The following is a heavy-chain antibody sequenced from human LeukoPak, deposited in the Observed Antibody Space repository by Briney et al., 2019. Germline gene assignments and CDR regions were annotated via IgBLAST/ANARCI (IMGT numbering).Heavy chain of an antibody. D-gene: IGHD3-22*01. CDR2: ISSSGSTI. Sequence: KASETLSLTCTVSGGSISSNGYYWSWIRQAPGKGLEWVSYISSSGSTIYYADSVKGRFTISRDNAKNSLYLQMNSLRAEDTAVYYCAILPRDYYDSSGYWADYWGQGTLVTVSS. J-gene: IGHJ4*02. CDR3: AILPRDYYDSSGYWADY. V-gene: IGHV3-11*01. CDR1: GGSISSNGYY.